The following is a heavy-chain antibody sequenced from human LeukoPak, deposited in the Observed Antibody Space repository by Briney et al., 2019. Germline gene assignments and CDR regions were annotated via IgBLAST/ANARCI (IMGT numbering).Heavy chain of an antibody. D-gene: IGHD2-21*01. CDR1: GYTFTGYY. CDR3: ARGLLAYCGGDCYSIDP. Sequence: ASVKVSCKASGYTFTGYYMRWVRQAPGQGLEWMGWINPNSGGTNYAQKFQGRVTMTGDTSISTAYMELSRLRSDDTAVYYCARGLLAYCGGDCYSIDPWGQGTLVTVSS. J-gene: IGHJ5*02. V-gene: IGHV1-2*02. CDR2: INPNSGGT.